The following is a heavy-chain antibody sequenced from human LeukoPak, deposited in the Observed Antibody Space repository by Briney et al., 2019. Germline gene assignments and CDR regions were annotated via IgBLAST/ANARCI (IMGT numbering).Heavy chain of an antibody. Sequence: SQTLSLTCTVSGGSISSGGYYWSWIRQPPGKGLEWIGYIYHSGSTYYNPSLKSRVTISVDRSKNQFSLKLSSVTAADTAVYYCARSPHYYDSSGYSYFDYWGQGTLVTVSS. D-gene: IGHD3-22*01. CDR2: IYHSGST. J-gene: IGHJ4*02. V-gene: IGHV4-30-2*01. CDR3: ARSPHYYDSSGYSYFDY. CDR1: GGSISSGGYY.